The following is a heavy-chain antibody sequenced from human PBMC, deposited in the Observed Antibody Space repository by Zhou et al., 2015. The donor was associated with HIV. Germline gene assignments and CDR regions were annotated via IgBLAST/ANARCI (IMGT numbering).Heavy chain of an antibody. CDR3: VNQLESGAKVGYDV. CDR2: INPSTRGP. CDR1: GGPFSSYS. D-gene: IGHD4/OR15-4a*01. J-gene: IGHJ4*02. Sequence: QVRLLQSGAEVKKPDSSVRVSCKGSGGPFSSYSISWVRQAPGQGLEWMGRINPSTRGPSYAKHLEGRLTFSLGTPITTSYMDLSLLRADDTAIYYCVNQLESGAKVGYDVWGQGTLITVS. V-gene: IGHV1-69*06.